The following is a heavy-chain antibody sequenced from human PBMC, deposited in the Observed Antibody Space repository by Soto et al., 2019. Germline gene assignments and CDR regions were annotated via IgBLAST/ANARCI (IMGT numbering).Heavy chain of an antibody. CDR1: GYTFTDYY. V-gene: IGHV1-2*02. CDR2: INAKTGQT. D-gene: IGHD3-16*01. CDR3: ARTPQSAQHDF. J-gene: IGHJ4*02. Sequence: GASVKVSCKASGYTFTDYYVHWMRQVPGQGLEWMSWINAKTGQTLYAQKFQGRVTLTRDTSINTAYMEVTSLTTGDSAVYYCARTPQSAQHDFCGQGTLVTVSS.